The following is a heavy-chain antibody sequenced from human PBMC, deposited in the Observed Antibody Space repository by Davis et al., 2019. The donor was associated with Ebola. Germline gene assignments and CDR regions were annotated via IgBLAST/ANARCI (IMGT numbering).Heavy chain of an antibody. J-gene: IGHJ5*02. Sequence: SGPTLVKPTQTLTLTCSFSGFSLTTTGLGVGWIRQSPGKALEWLALIYWDDDKRYSPSLRSRLTISKDTSKNQVVLPMTNMDPIDTATYYCAHKAYGSLSNWFGPWGQGTLVTVSS. CDR1: GFSLTTTGLG. V-gene: IGHV2-5*02. CDR3: AHKAYGSLSNWFGP. CDR2: IYWDDDK. D-gene: IGHD4-17*01.